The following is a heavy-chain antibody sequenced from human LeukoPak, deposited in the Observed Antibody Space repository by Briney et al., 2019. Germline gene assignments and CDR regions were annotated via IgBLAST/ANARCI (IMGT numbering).Heavy chain of an antibody. D-gene: IGHD5-24*01. V-gene: IGHV4-59*12. CDR3: ARGYTGRLTRMDV. J-gene: IGHJ6*02. Sequence: PSETLSLTCTVSGGSISSYYWSWIRQPPGKGLEWIGYIYYSGSTNYNPSLKSRVTISVDTSKNQFSLKLSSVTAADTAVYYCARGYTGRLTRMDVWGQGTTVTVSS. CDR2: IYYSGST. CDR1: GGSISSYY.